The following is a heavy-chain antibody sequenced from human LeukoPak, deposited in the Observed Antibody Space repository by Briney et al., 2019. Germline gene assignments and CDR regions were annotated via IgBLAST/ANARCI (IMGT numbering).Heavy chain of an antibody. CDR3: AREYSSSLFDY. D-gene: IGHD6-13*01. J-gene: IGHJ4*02. Sequence: ASVKVSCKASGYTFTSYDINWVRQATGQGLEWMGWINGNTGDTNYAQRFQGRVTMIRETSISTMYMELSRLRSDDTAVYYCAREYSSSLFDYWGQGTLVTVSS. CDR2: INGNTGDT. V-gene: IGHV1-2*02. CDR1: GYTFTSYD.